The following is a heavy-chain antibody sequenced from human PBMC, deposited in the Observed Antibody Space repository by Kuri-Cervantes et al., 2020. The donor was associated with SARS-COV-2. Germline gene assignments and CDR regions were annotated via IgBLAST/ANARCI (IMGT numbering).Heavy chain of an antibody. D-gene: IGHD3-22*01. CDR2: IYHSGST. CDR3: AKGDGRYYDSSGYYYYYYYYMDV. Sequence: SETLSLTCTVSGGSISSSSYYWGWIRQPPGKGLEWIGSIYHSGSTYYNPSLKSRVTISVDTSKNQFSLKLSSVTAADTAVYYCAKGDGRYYDSSGYYYYYYYYMDVWGKGTTVTVSS. J-gene: IGHJ6*03. CDR1: GGSISSSSYY. V-gene: IGHV4-39*01.